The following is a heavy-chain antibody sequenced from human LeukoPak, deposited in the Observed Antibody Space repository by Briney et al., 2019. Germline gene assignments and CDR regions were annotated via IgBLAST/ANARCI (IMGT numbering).Heavy chain of an antibody. Sequence: ASVKVSCKASGYTFTDYYMHWVRQAPGQELEWMGWINPNSGGTNYAQKFQGRVTMTRDTSISTAYMELRRLRSDDTAVYYCARGYLYYYDVSGYPFDYWGQETLVTVSS. D-gene: IGHD3-22*01. J-gene: IGHJ4*02. CDR2: INPNSGGT. V-gene: IGHV1-2*02. CDR3: ARGYLYYYDVSGYPFDY. CDR1: GYTFTDYY.